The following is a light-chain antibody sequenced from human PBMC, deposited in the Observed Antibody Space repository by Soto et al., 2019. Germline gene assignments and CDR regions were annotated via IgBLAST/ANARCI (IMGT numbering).Light chain of an antibody. Sequence: DIVMTQSPLSLPVTPGEPASISCRSSQSLLHSNGYDYLDWYLQKPGQSPHLLIYLGSNRASGVPDRVSGSGSGTDFTLKISRVEAEDVGVYYCMQALQAPRTFGQGTKLEIK. J-gene: IGKJ2*01. CDR3: MQALQAPRT. V-gene: IGKV2-28*01. CDR2: LGS. CDR1: QSLLHSNGYDY.